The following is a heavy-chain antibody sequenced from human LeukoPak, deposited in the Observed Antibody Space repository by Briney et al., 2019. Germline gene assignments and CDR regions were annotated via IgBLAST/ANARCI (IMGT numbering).Heavy chain of an antibody. J-gene: IGHJ6*02. CDR3: ARDYGRSRDYGMDV. CDR2: INADGSSA. V-gene: IGHV3-74*01. CDR1: GFTFSRYN. D-gene: IGHD3-10*01. Sequence: GGSLRLSCAASGFTFSRYNMNWVRQAPGKGLVWVSRINADGSSASYADSVKGRFTISRDNAKNTLYLQMNSLRAEDTAMYYCARDYGRSRDYGMDVWGQGTTVTVSS.